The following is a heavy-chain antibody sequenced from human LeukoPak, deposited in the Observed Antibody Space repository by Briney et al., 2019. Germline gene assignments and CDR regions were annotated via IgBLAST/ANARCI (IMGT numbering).Heavy chain of an antibody. Sequence: GGSLRLSCASSGFTFSSYAMNWVRQAPGKGLEWVSTISGSGGTTFYADSVKGRFTISRDNSKNTLYLQMNSLRAEDTAVYYCAKDGDYGRGMDVWGKGTTVTVSS. CDR3: AKDGDYGRGMDV. J-gene: IGHJ6*03. CDR1: GFTFSSYA. D-gene: IGHD4-17*01. CDR2: ISGSGGTT. V-gene: IGHV3-23*01.